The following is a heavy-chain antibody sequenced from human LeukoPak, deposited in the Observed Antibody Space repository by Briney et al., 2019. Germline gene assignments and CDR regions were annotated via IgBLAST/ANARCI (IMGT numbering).Heavy chain of an antibody. Sequence: PGGSLRLSCAASRFTFSSYSMNWVRQAPGKGLEWVSSISSSSSYIYYADSVKGRFTISRDNAKNSLYLQMNSLRAEDTAVYYCASRAGWYGADYWGQGTLVTVSS. CDR3: ASRAGWYGADY. J-gene: IGHJ4*02. D-gene: IGHD6-19*01. CDR1: RFTFSSYS. V-gene: IGHV3-21*01. CDR2: ISSSSSYI.